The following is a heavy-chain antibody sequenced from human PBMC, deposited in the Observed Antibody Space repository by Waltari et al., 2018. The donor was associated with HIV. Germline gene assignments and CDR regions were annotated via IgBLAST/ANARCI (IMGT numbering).Heavy chain of an antibody. CDR3: ARGPACSGGTCYTLFDF. V-gene: IGHV1-3*01. J-gene: IGHJ4*02. D-gene: IGHD2-15*01. CDR2: VNPGNGYT. CDR1: GYNFTSYA. Sequence: QVQLVQSGAEVKTPGASVTVSCKASGYNFTSYAIHWLRQAPGQGPEWVACVNPGNGYTKYSRKFQARFTVARDEVAETAYMVLISVTTEDTAVYFCARGPACSGGTCYTLFDFWGQGTLVSVTS.